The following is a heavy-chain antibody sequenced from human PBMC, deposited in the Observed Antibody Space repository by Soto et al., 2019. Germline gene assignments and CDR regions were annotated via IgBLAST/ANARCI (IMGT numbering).Heavy chain of an antibody. CDR1: GGSISSYY. Sequence: QVQLQESGPGLVKPSETLSLTCTVSGGSISSYYWSWIRQPPGKGLEWIGYIYYSGSTNYNPSLKSRVTISVDTSKNQFSLKLSSVTAADTAVYYCARDRRVAGNPTFDYWGQGTLVTVSS. J-gene: IGHJ4*02. CDR3: ARDRRVAGNPTFDY. V-gene: IGHV4-59*01. CDR2: IYYSGST. D-gene: IGHD6-19*01.